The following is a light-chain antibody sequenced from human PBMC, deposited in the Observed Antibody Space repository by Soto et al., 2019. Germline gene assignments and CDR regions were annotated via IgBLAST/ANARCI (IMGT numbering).Light chain of an antibody. CDR2: EVS. J-gene: IGLJ1*01. Sequence: SVLTQPASVSGSPGQSITISCTGTSSDVSAYDFVSWYQQHPDKAPKLMIYEVSNRPSGVSNRFSGSKSVNTATLTISGLQAEDEADYYCSSYTSSSTRVFGTGTKVTVL. V-gene: IGLV2-14*03. CDR1: SSDVSAYDF. CDR3: SSYTSSSTRV.